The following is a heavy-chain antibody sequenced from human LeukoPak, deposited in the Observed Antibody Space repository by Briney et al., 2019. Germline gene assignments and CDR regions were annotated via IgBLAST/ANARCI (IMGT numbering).Heavy chain of an antibody. CDR2: IYYSGST. V-gene: IGHV4-39*01. D-gene: IGHD3-9*01. CDR1: GGSISSSSYY. CDR3: ARPYYDILTGYYPNAFDI. J-gene: IGHJ3*02. Sequence: PSETLSLTCTVSGGSISSSSYYWGWIRQPPGKGLEWIGSIYYSGSTYYNPSLKSRVTISVDTSKNQFSLKLSSATAADTAVYYCARPYYDILTGYYPNAFDIWGQGTMVTVSS.